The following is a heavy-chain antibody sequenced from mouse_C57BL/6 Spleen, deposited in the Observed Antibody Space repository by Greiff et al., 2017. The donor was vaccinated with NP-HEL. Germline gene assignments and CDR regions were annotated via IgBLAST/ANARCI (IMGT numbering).Heavy chain of an antibody. V-gene: IGHV1-61*01. CDR2: IYPSDSET. Sequence: QVQLQQPGAELVRPGSSVKLSCKASGYTFTSYWMDWVKQRPGQGLDWIGNIYPSDSETHYNQKFKDKATLTVDKSSSTAYMQLSSLTSEDSAVYDSARLITTIVARYFDVWGTGTTVTVSS. CDR1: GYTFTSYW. CDR3: ARLITTIVARYFDV. J-gene: IGHJ1*03. D-gene: IGHD1-1*01.